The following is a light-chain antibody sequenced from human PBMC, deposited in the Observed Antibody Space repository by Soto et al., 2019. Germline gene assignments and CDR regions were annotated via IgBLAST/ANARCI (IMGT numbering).Light chain of an antibody. CDR3: QQYGSSPLT. V-gene: IGKV3-20*01. CDR1: QSVVSSY. J-gene: IGKJ4*01. Sequence: EIVLTQSPGTVSLSPGERATLSCRASQSVVSSYLARYQQKPGQAPRLLVHGGSRRATGIPDRFSGSGSGTDFTLTISRLESEDFAVYYCQQYGSSPLTFGGGTKVEIK. CDR2: GGS.